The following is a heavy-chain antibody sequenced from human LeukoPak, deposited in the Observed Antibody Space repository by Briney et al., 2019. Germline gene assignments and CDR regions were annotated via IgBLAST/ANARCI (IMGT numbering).Heavy chain of an antibody. J-gene: IGHJ6*03. Sequence: SVKVSCKASGGTFCSYAISWVRQAPGQGLEWMGRIIPIFGTANYAQKFQGRVTITTDESTSTAYMELSSLRSEDTAVYYCGARHYYYMDVWGKGTTVTVSS. V-gene: IGHV1-69*05. CDR3: GARHYYYMDV. CDR2: IIPIFGTA. CDR1: GGTFCSYA.